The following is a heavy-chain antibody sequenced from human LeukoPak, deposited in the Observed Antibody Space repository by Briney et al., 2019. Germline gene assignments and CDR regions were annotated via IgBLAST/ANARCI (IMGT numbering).Heavy chain of an antibody. CDR2: IFSNRGTT. D-gene: IGHD3-22*01. J-gene: IGHJ4*02. CDR1: GFTFNNYA. Sequence: GGALRLSCVASGFTFNNYAMHWVRQAPGKGLEYVSGIFSNRGTTYYANSVKGRFTISRDNSKNTLYLQMGSLRAEDMAVYYCARGLRNYDGSGYQFDHWGQGTLVTVS. CDR3: ARGLRNYDGSGYQFDH. V-gene: IGHV3-64*01.